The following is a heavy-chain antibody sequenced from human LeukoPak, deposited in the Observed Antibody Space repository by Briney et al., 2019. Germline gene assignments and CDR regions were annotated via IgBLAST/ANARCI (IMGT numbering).Heavy chain of an antibody. CDR3: ARDVIVGATRVYFDY. D-gene: IGHD1-26*01. V-gene: IGHV1-58*02. Sequence: SVKVSCKASGFTFTSSAMQWVRQARGQRLEWIGWIVVGSGNTNYAQKFQERVTITRDMSTSTAYMELSSLRSEDTAVYYCARDVIVGATRVYFDYWGQGTLVTVSS. CDR1: GFTFTSSA. CDR2: IVVGSGNT. J-gene: IGHJ4*02.